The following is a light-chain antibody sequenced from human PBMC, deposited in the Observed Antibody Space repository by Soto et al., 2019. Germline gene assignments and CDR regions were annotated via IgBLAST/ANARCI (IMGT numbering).Light chain of an antibody. CDR3: QQHSQWPIT. CDR2: GIS. V-gene: IGKV3-15*01. CDR1: QNINSN. Sequence: EIVMTQSPGTLSLSPGETATLSCRASQNINSNYLAWYQQKPGQAPRLLIYGISTRAADIPARFSGSGSGTEITLTISSLQSEDFALYYWQQHSQWPITFGQGTRLEMK. J-gene: IGKJ5*01.